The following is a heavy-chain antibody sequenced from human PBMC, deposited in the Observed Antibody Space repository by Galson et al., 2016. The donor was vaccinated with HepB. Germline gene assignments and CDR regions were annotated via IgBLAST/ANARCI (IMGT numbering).Heavy chain of an antibody. CDR2: IYYSGST. CDR3: ARDRGSSSYYSLDY. V-gene: IGHV4-59*01. J-gene: IGHJ4*02. Sequence: SETLSLTCTVSGGSISSFYWSWIRQPPGQGLEWIGYIYYSGSTSYNPSFKSRVTISVDTSKNQFSLKLRSVTAADTAVYYCARDRGSSSYYSLDYWGQGTPVTVSS. D-gene: IGHD2-15*01. CDR1: GGSISSFY.